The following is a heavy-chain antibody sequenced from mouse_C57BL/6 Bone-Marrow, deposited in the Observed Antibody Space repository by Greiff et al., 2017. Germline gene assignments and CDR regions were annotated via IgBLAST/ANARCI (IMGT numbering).Heavy chain of an antibody. D-gene: IGHD2-3*01. CDR3: ARGGLLHFDY. Sequence: VQLQQSGPELVKPGASVKMSCKASGYTFTDYYMNWVKQSHGKSLEWIGVINPYNGGTSYNQKFKGKATLTVDKSSSTAYMELNSLTSEDSAVYYCARGGLLHFDYWGQGTTLTVSS. J-gene: IGHJ2*01. V-gene: IGHV1-19*01. CDR1: GYTFTDYY. CDR2: INPYNGGT.